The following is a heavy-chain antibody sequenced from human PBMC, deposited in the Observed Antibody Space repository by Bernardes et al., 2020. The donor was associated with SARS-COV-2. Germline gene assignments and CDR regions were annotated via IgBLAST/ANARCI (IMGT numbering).Heavy chain of an antibody. CDR3: ARGYCSGGSCYGFSFDP. V-gene: IGHV3-74*01. Sequence: GGSLRLSCAASGFTFSSYWFHWVRQAPGKGLVWVSRINTDGTTTNYADSVKGRFTISRDNAKNTLFLQMNSVRAEDTAVYYCARGYCSGGSCYGFSFDPWGQGNLVTVSS. CDR2: INTDGTTT. J-gene: IGHJ5*02. D-gene: IGHD2-15*01. CDR1: GFTFSSYW.